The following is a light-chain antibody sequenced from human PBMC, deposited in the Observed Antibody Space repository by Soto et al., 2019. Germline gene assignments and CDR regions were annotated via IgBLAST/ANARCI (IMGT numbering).Light chain of an antibody. Sequence: EIVFTPSPATLSLSPGERATLSCRASQSVRSSLGWYQQKPGQPPRLLIYDASNRATGIPARFSGSGSGTEFTLTISGLQPDDFATYYCQQFNSYPITFGQGTRLEIK. CDR1: QSVRSS. J-gene: IGKJ5*01. V-gene: IGKV3-11*01. CDR3: QQFNSYPIT. CDR2: DAS.